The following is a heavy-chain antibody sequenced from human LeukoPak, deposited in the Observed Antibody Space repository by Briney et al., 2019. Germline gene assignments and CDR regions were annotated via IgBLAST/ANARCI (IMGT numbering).Heavy chain of an antibody. CDR3: ARADIVVVKALDY. CDR2: IIPIFGTA. Sequence: GASVKVSCKASGGTFSSYAISWVRQAPGQGLEWMGGIIPIFGTANYAQKFQGRVTITTDEYTSTAYMELSSLRSEDTAVYYCARADIVVVKALDYWGQGTLVTVSS. CDR1: GGTFSSYA. V-gene: IGHV1-69*05. J-gene: IGHJ4*02. D-gene: IGHD2-2*01.